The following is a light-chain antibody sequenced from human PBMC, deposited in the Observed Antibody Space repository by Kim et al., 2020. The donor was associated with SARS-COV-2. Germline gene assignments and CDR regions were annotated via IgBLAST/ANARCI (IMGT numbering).Light chain of an antibody. V-gene: IGKV3-20*01. CDR2: GAS. Sequence: SPGERATRSCRARQSVSSSDLAWYQQKPGQAPRHLIYGASSRATGIPDRFSGSGSGTDFTLTMSRLEPEDFAVYYCQQYGSSPFTFGPGTKVDIK. CDR1: QSVSSSD. CDR3: QQYGSSPFT. J-gene: IGKJ3*01.